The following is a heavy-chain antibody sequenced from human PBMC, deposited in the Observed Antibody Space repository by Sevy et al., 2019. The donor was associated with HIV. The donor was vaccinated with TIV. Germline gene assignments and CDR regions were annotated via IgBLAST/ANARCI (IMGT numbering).Heavy chain of an antibody. D-gene: IGHD3-22*01. V-gene: IGHV1-24*01. CDR3: AITKDYYDNSGYPFDS. CDR2: FDPEDGET. Sequence: ASVKVSCKVFGYTLSELSMHWVRQTPGKGLEWMGSFDPEDGETIYAQKFQGSVAMTEDTSTDTDYMELSSLRPEDTAVFYCAITKDYYDNSGYPFDSWGQGTLVTVSS. J-gene: IGHJ4*02. CDR1: GYTLSELS.